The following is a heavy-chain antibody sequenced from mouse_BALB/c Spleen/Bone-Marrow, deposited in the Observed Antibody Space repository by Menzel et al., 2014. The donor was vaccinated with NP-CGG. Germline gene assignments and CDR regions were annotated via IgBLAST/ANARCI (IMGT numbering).Heavy chain of an antibody. Sequence: EVQLQQSGAELVKPGAPVKLSCTASGFNIKDTYMHWVKQRPEQDLEWIGRIDPANGNTKYDPKFQGKATITADTSSNTAYLQLSSLTSEDTAVYYCARPIFLWGQGTSVTVSS. CDR3: ARPIFL. V-gene: IGHV14-3*02. CDR1: GFNIKDTY. CDR2: IDPANGNT. J-gene: IGHJ4*01.